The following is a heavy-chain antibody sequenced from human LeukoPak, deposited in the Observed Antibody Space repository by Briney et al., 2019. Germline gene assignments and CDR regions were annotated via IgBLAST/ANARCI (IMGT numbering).Heavy chain of an antibody. CDR2: INEGGSGK. J-gene: IGHJ6*04. CDR3: VRDDGDV. V-gene: IGHV3-7*01. CDR1: GFTFSNYW. Sequence: PGGSLRLSCVFSGFTFSNYWMKWVRQAPGKGLEWVASINEGGSGKYSMDSVKDRVTISRDNAKNSLDLQINSLTVEDTAIYYCVRDDGDVWGKGTTVTVSS.